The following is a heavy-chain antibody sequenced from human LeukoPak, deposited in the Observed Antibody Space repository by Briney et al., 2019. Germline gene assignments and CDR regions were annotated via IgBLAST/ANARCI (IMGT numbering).Heavy chain of an antibody. Sequence: ASVKVSCKASGYTFTGHYIHWVRQAPGQGLEWMGWINPNSGGTNYEQKFQGWVIMTRDTSISTAYMELSSLRYDDTAAYYCARHMTTANNWFDPWGQGTLVTVSS. CDR2: INPNSGGT. D-gene: IGHD4-17*01. CDR3: ARHMTTANNWFDP. CDR1: GYTFTGHY. J-gene: IGHJ5*02. V-gene: IGHV1-2*04.